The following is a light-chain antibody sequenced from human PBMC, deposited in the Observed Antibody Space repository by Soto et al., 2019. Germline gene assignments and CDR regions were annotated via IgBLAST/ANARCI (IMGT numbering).Light chain of an antibody. Sequence: EIVLTQSPGTLSLSPGERATLSCRASQSVSSSYLAWYQQKPGQAPRLLIYGASSRATGIPDRFSGSGSGTDFSLTISELEPEDFAVYYCQQYGSSPRITFGQGTRLEIK. J-gene: IGKJ5*01. CDR3: QQYGSSPRIT. CDR2: GAS. CDR1: QSVSSSY. V-gene: IGKV3-20*01.